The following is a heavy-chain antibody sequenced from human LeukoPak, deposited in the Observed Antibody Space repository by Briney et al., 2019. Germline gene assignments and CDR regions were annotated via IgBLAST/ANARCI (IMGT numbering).Heavy chain of an antibody. CDR1: GFALSAYA. D-gene: IGHD5/OR15-5a*01. CDR2: ISGSGSTT. V-gene: IGHV3-23*01. J-gene: IGHJ4*02. CDR3: ARRSLRLAPDFDF. Sequence: GGSLRLSCAASGFALSAYAMSWVRQAPGKGLEWVSAISGSGSTTYYAVSVKGRFTISRDNSKNTLYLQVNSPRAEDTAVYYCARRSLRLAPDFDFWGQGSLVTVSS.